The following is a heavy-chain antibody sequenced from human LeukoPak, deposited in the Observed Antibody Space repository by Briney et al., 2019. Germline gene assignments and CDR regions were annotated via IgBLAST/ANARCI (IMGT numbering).Heavy chain of an antibody. J-gene: IGHJ4*02. V-gene: IGHV1-2*02. CDR3: ARAGHNSNSGGYDF. CDR2: IDPDAGDT. Sequence: ASVKVSCKPSGYTFIDHYLHWVRQAPGQGLESLGWIDPDAGDTNYPQKFQGRVTMTRDTSSSTAYMELNRLRSDDTAVYYCARAGHNSNSGGYDFWGLGTLVTVSS. D-gene: IGHD3-22*01. CDR1: GYTFIDHY.